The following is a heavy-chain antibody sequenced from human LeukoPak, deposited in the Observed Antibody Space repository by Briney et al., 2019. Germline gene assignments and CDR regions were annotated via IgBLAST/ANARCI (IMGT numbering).Heavy chain of an antibody. V-gene: IGHV5-51*01. CDR3: ARILIAYYYDSSGYFDAFDI. J-gene: IGHJ3*02. Sequence: GESLKISCKGSGYSFTSYWIGWVRQMPGKGLEWMGIFYPGDSDTRYSPSFHGQVTISADKSISTAYLQWSSLKASDTAMCYCARILIAYYYDSSGYFDAFDIWGQGTMVTVSS. CDR1: GYSFTSYW. D-gene: IGHD3-22*01. CDR2: FYPGDSDT.